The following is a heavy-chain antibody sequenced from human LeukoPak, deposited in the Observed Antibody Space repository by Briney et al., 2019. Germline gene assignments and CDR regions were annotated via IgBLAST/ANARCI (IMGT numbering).Heavy chain of an antibody. J-gene: IGHJ6*03. Sequence: GGSLRLSCAASGFTFSSYEMNWVRQAPGKGLEWVSYISSSGSTIYYADSVKGRSTISRDNAKNSLYLQMNSLRAEDTAVYYCAGGGAQPSYYYYYYMDVWGKGTTVTVSS. CDR1: GFTFSSYE. CDR2: ISSSGSTI. D-gene: IGHD3-16*01. CDR3: AGGGAQPSYYYYYYMDV. V-gene: IGHV3-48*03.